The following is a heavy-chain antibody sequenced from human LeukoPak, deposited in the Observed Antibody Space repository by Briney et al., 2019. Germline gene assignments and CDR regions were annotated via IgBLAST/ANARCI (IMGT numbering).Heavy chain of an antibody. CDR2: ISGSGGST. V-gene: IGHV3-23*01. Sequence: GGSLRLSCAASGFTFSSYAMSWVRQAPGKGLEWVSAISGSGGSTYYADSVKGRFTISRDNSKNTLYLQMNSLRAEDTAVYYCRKPGGEDSYDFGSGYYSSKDYGRAVGGQGTPATVPS. CDR1: GFTFSSYA. CDR3: RKPGGEDSYDFGSGYYSSKDYGRAV. J-gene: IGHJ6*02. D-gene: IGHD3-3*01.